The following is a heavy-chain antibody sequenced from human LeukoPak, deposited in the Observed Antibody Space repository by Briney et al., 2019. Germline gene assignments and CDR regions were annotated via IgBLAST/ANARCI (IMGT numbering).Heavy chain of an antibody. V-gene: IGHV3-21*04. CDR2: ISSSSNYM. J-gene: IGHJ3*02. CDR3: ARYTAVSSPGAFDI. D-gene: IGHD4-17*01. Sequence: GGSLRLSCAASGFTFSRNAMNWVRQAPGKRLEWVSFISSSSNYMSYADSVKGRFTISRDNAKNSVYLQMNSLRVEDTAIYYCARYTAVSSPGAFDIWGQGTMVTVSS. CDR1: GFTFSRNA.